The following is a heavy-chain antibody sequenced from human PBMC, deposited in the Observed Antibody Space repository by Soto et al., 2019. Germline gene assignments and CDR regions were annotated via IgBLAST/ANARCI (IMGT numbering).Heavy chain of an antibody. CDR1: GFSFSSYS. Sequence: EVQLVESGGGLVKPGGSLRLSCAGSGFSFSSYSMNWVRLAPGKGPEWVSSISSRSGDIYYADSIRGRFTIARDNAKNALSLQMRSLRAEDTAVYYCAKGTGAFLRSDGFDIWGQGTMVTVSS. D-gene: IGHD4-17*01. V-gene: IGHV3-21*06. CDR2: ISSRSGDI. J-gene: IGHJ3*02. CDR3: AKGTGAFLRSDGFDI.